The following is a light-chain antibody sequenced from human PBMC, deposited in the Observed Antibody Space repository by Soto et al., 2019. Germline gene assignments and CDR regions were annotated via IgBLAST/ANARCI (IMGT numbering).Light chain of an antibody. J-gene: IGKJ1*01. CDR2: DAS. V-gene: IGKV1-5*01. Sequence: DIQMTQSPSTLSASVGDRVTITCRASQSIRSWLAWYQQKPGKAPKLLIYDASKLESEVPSRFSGSGSGTEFTLNISSLQPEDFATYYCQQYNDYLWTVGQGTKVESK. CDR1: QSIRSW. CDR3: QQYNDYLWT.